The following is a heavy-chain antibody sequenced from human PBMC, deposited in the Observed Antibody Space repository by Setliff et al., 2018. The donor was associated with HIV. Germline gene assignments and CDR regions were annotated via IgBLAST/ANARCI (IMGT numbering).Heavy chain of an antibody. CDR3: ATGRIPGIPAVIVY. V-gene: IGHV1-69-2*01. J-gene: IGHJ4*02. CDR2: VDPEGSKT. CDR1: GGPFTSSS. Sequence: ASVKVSCKASGGPFTSSSIGWVRQAPGQGLEWMGLVDPEGSKTIYAENFQGRVTITADTSTDTTYMKLSSLRSEDTAVYYCATGRIPGIPAVIVYWGQGTLVTVSS. D-gene: IGHD6-13*01.